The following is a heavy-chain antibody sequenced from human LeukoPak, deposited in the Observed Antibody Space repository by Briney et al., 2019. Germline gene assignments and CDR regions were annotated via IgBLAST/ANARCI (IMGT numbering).Heavy chain of an antibody. J-gene: IGHJ4*02. V-gene: IGHV4-30-4*01. CDR3: ARMRYSDYERVDTAMVEAFDY. CDR1: GGSISSGDYY. CDR2: IYYSRST. Sequence: SETLSLTCTVSGGSISSGDYYWTWLHQPPGKGRVRFRYIYYSRSTQYKPTLKSRVTMSLDTSKNQFSLKPRSVTAANTAVYYCARMRYSDYERVDTAMVEAFDYWGQGTLVTVSS. D-gene: IGHD5-18*01.